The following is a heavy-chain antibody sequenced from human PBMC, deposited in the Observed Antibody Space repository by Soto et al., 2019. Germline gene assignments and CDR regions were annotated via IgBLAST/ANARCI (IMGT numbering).Heavy chain of an antibody. D-gene: IGHD1-1*01. J-gene: IGHJ4*02. Sequence: GGSLRLSCAASGFTFNIYWVHWVRKATGKGLEWVSRIDNDGSDTTYADSVKGRFTISRDNAKNTLFLQMNTLRVDDTAVYYCARDNWNSYWGQGTLVTVSS. CDR3: ARDNWNSY. CDR2: IDNDGSDT. CDR1: GFTFNIYW. V-gene: IGHV3-74*01.